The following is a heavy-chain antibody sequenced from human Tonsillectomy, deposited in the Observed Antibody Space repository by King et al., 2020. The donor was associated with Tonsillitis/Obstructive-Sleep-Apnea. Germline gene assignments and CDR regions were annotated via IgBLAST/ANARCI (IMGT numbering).Heavy chain of an antibody. D-gene: IGHD6-13*01. CDR1: GFTFSSYS. CDR3: ASQPGIAAAS. CDR2: ISSSSSYI. Sequence: VQLVESGGGLVKPGGSLRLSCAASGFTFSSYSMNWVRQAPGKGLEWVSSISSSSSYIYYADSVKGRFTIPRDNAKNSLYLQMNSLRAEDTAVYYCASQPGIAAASWGQGTLVTVSS. J-gene: IGHJ5*02. V-gene: IGHV3-21*01.